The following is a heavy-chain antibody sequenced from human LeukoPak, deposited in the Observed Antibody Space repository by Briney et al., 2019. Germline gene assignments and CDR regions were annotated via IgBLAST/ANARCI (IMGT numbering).Heavy chain of an antibody. CDR3: AKSNYFDSGGYYFFDY. D-gene: IGHD3-22*01. V-gene: IGHV3-53*01. CDR1: GFTVSSNY. J-gene: IGHJ4*02. CDR2: IYSGGST. Sequence: GGSLRLSCAVSGFTVSSNYMSWVSQAPGKGLEWVSIIYSGGSTDYADSVKGRFTISRDNSKNTLYLQMNSLRAEDTAVYYCAKSNYFDSGGYYFFDYWGQGTLVTVSS.